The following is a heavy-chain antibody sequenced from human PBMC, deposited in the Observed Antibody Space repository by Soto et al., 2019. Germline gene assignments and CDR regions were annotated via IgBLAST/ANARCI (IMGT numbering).Heavy chain of an antibody. J-gene: IGHJ6*02. Sequence: SVKVSWNASGYTFTTHAMHWVRQAPVQSLEWMGWINGGTGQTKHSQRFQGRVNITRDTSASTAYMELSRLRSEDTAVYYCARGKGMEENYYYYGLDIWGQGTTVTVSS. CDR3: ARGKGMEENYYYYGLDI. D-gene: IGHD1-1*01. CDR1: GYTFTTHA. CDR2: INGGTGQT. V-gene: IGHV1-3*01.